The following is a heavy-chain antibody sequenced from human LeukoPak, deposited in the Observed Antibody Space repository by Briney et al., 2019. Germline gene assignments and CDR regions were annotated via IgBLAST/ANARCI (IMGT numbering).Heavy chain of an antibody. V-gene: IGHV1-46*01. J-gene: IGHJ5*01. CDR2: INPSGGST. D-gene: IGHD3-16*01. CDR3: ARERTPIALKIMIIFDS. CDR1: GYTFTSYY. Sequence: GASVKVSCKASGYTFTSYYMHWVRQAPGQGLEWMGIINPSGGSTSYAQKFQGRVTMTRDASISTAYLELSGLRSDDTAVYYCARERTPIALKIMIIFDSWGQGTLITVSS.